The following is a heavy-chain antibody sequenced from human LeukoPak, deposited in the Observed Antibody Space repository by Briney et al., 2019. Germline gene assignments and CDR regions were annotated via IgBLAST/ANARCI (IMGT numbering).Heavy chain of an antibody. J-gene: IGHJ6*02. CDR2: VSGSDDRT. V-gene: IGHV3-23*01. CDR1: GFTFSSYA. Sequence: LTGGSLRLSCAASGFTFSSYAMSWVRQAPGKGLEWVSAVSGSDDRTYYADSVKGRFTISRDNSKNMLYLQMNSLRAEDTAVYYCAKVSGRIQIWPQPFGNGMDVWGQGTTVTVSS. D-gene: IGHD3-10*01. CDR3: AKVSGRIQIWPQPFGNGMDV.